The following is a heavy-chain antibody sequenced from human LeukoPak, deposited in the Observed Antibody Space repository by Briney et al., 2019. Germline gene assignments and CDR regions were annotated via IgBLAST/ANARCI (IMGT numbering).Heavy chain of an antibody. J-gene: IGHJ5*02. CDR1: GGSISSGGYY. D-gene: IGHD4-23*01. Sequence: SQTLSLTRTVSGGSISSGGYYWSWIRQHPGKGLEWIGYIYYSGSTYYNPSLKSRVTISVDTSKNQFSLKLSSVTAADTAVYYCARDRYGGNEDWFDPWGQGTLVTVSS. CDR2: IYYSGST. CDR3: ARDRYGGNEDWFDP. V-gene: IGHV4-31*03.